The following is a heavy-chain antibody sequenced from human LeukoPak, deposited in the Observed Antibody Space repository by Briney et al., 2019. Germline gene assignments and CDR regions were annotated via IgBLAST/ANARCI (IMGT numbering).Heavy chain of an antibody. CDR1: GFTFDDYA. CDR2: ISWNSGSI. Sequence: GRSLRLSCAASGFTFDDYAMHWVRQAPGKGLEWVSGISWNSGSIGYADSVKGRFTISRDNAKNSLYLQMNSLRAEDTALYYCAKGHYDILTGYYSAFDYWGQGTLVTVSS. D-gene: IGHD3-9*01. CDR3: AKGHYDILTGYYSAFDY. V-gene: IGHV3-9*01. J-gene: IGHJ4*02.